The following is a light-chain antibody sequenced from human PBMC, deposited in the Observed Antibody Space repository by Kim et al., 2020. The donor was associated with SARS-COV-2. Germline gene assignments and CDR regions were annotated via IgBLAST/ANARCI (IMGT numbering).Light chain of an antibody. Sequence: GQSVTIAFTGTNSDVGGYNYVSWYQQHPGKAPKLMFYDVSKRPSGVPDRLSGSKSGNTASLTISGLQAEDEADYYCCSYAGSYTYVFGTGTKVTVL. J-gene: IGLJ1*01. CDR1: NSDVGGYNY. V-gene: IGLV2-11*01. CDR3: CSYAGSYTYV. CDR2: DVS.